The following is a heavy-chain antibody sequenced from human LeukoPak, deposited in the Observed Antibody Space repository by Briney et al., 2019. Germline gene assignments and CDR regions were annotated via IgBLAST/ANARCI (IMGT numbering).Heavy chain of an antibody. Sequence: TSSYWGWIRQPPGKGLEWIATIYYSGSTYYNASLKSRITIAVDTSKSQFSLKLSSVTAADTAVYYCARLNYYGFDYWGQGTLVTFSS. CDR2: IYYSGST. V-gene: IGHV4-39*01. J-gene: IGHJ4*02. CDR3: ARLNYYGFDY. CDR1: TSSY. D-gene: IGHD1-26*01.